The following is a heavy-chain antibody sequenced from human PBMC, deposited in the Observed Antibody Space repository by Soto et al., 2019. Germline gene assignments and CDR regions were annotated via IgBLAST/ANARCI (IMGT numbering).Heavy chain of an antibody. CDR2: IRGGSDRT. D-gene: IGHD5-12*01. Sequence: EVQVVESGGDLVQPGGSLRLSCAASGFTIRNYAMSWVRQAPGKALEWVSGIRGGSDRTYYADSVKGRFTIFKDNSKNTLYLQMSSLRVEDTAVYHCEGSWTWGQGTMVTVSS. J-gene: IGHJ3*01. CDR1: GFTIRNYA. V-gene: IGHV3-23*04. CDR3: EGSWT.